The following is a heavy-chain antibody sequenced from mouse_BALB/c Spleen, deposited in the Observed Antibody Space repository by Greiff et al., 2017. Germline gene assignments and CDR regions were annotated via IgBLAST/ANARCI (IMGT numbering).Heavy chain of an antibody. CDR1: GFNIKDYY. J-gene: IGHJ4*01. V-gene: IGHV14-1*02. CDR2: IDPENGNT. D-gene: IGHD2-2*01. CDR3: ARLGYGYDSYAMDY. Sequence: SGAELVRPGALVKLSCKASGFNIKDYYMHWVKQRPEQGLEWIGWIDPENGNTIYDPKFQGKASITADTSSNTAYLQLSSLTSEDTAVYYCARLGYGYDSYAMDYWGQGTSVTVSS.